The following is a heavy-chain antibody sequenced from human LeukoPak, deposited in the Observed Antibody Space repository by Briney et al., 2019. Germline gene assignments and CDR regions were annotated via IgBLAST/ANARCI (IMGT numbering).Heavy chain of an antibody. V-gene: IGHV4-39*07. D-gene: IGHD2-15*01. Sequence: SETLSLTCTVSGGSISSSNYYWGWIRQPPGKGLEWIGSIYYSGSTNYNPSLKSRVTISVDTSKNQFSLKLSSVTAADTAVYYCARDAGYCSGGSCHFYGMDVWGQGTTVTVSS. J-gene: IGHJ6*02. CDR2: IYYSGST. CDR3: ARDAGYCSGGSCHFYGMDV. CDR1: GGSISSSNYY.